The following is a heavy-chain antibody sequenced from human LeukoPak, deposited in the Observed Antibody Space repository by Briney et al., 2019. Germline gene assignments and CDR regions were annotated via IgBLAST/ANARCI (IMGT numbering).Heavy chain of an antibody. Sequence: GGSLRLSCAASGFTFSSYAMSWVRQAPGKGLEWVSAISGSGGSTYYADSVRCRFTISRDNSKNRLYLQMNSLRAEDTAVYYCACGYSSRWYYFDYWGQGTLVTVSS. V-gene: IGHV3-23*01. CDR3: ACGYSSRWYYFDY. CDR1: GFTFSSYA. J-gene: IGHJ4*02. D-gene: IGHD6-13*01. CDR2: ISGSGGST.